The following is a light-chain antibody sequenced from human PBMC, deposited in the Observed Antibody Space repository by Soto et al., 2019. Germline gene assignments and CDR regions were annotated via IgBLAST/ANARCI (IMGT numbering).Light chain of an antibody. CDR2: DVS. CDR1: SSDVGGYNY. J-gene: IGLJ2*01. Sequence: QSALTQPRSVSGSPGQSVTISCTGTSSDVGGYNYVSWYQQYPGKAPKLMIYDVSKRPSGVPDRFSGSKFGNTASLTISGLQAEDEADYYCCSYAGSSVVLGGGTKVTVL. V-gene: IGLV2-11*01. CDR3: CSYAGSSVV.